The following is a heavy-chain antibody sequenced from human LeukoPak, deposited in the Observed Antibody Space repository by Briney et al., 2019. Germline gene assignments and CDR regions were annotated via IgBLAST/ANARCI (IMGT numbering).Heavy chain of an antibody. J-gene: IGHJ4*02. CDR3: ARSPYSNYDRFDY. CDR2: INHSGST. D-gene: IGHD4-11*01. V-gene: IGHV4-34*01. CDR1: GGSISSYY. Sequence: PSETLSLTCTVSGGSISSYYWSWIRQPPGKGLEWIGEINHSGSTNYNPSLKSRVTISVDTSKNQFSLKLSSVTAADTAVYYCARSPYSNYDRFDYWGQGTLVTVSS.